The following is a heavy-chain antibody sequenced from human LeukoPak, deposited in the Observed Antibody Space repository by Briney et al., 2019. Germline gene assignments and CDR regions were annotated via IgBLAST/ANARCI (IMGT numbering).Heavy chain of an antibody. CDR2: IYYSGHT. J-gene: IGHJ4*02. CDR1: GASISSSSHY. D-gene: IGHD3-22*01. CDR3: AAPSGATYYAPFDF. Sequence: SETLSLTCSVSGASISSSSHYWGWVRQSPGKGLEWIANIYYSGHTSYNPSLQSRVSISVDTSKNQFSLKLTSISAADTAVYYCAAPSGATYYAPFDFWGQGTMVSAAS. V-gene: IGHV4-39*01.